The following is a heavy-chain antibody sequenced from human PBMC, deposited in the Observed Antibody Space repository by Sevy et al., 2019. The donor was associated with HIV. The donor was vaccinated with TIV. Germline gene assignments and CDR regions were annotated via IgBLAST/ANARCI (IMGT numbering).Heavy chain of an antibody. CDR1: GFPFNDYA. Sequence: GGSLRLSCAASGFPFNDYAMHWVRQAPGKGLEWVSALSGTGGSTYYADSVKGRFTISRDNSKNTLYLQMNSLRVEDTAVYYCAKDLDIVAVAAAIRLSYWGQGTLVTVSS. D-gene: IGHD2-2*01. V-gene: IGHV3-23*01. CDR2: LSGTGGST. J-gene: IGHJ4*02. CDR3: AKDLDIVAVAAAIRLSY.